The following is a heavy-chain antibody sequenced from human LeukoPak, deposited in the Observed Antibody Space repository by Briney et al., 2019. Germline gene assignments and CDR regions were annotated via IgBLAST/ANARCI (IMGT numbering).Heavy chain of an antibody. D-gene: IGHD6-13*01. CDR1: GGSISSFY. Sequence: PSETLSLTCSVSGGSISSFYWNWIRQPPGKGLEWIGYMSNSGSTNYNPSLKSRLTISVDTSKNHLSLRLSSVTAADTAVYYCARSPRWYYFDSWGQGTLVTVSS. CDR2: MSNSGST. CDR3: ARSPRWYYFDS. V-gene: IGHV4-59*01. J-gene: IGHJ4*02.